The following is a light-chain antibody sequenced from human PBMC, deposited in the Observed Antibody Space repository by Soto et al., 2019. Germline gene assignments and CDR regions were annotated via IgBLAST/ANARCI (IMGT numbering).Light chain of an antibody. CDR2: DVS. CDR1: SSDVGDYDF. J-gene: IGLJ1*01. Sequence: QSALTQPRSVSGYPGQSVTISCTATSSDVGDYDFVSWYQQHPAKAPKLMIYDVSKRPSGVPDRFSGSRSGNTASLTISGLQAEDEADYYCCSYAGSYTLYVFGTGTKVTVL. CDR3: CSYAGSYTLYV. V-gene: IGLV2-11*01.